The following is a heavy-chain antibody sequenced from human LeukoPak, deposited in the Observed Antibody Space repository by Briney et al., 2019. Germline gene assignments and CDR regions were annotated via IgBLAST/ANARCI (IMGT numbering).Heavy chain of an antibody. J-gene: IGHJ4*02. CDR3: AKSGCSSTSCYVNC. Sequence: GGSLRLSCAASGFTFGEYAMHWVRQAPGKGLEWVSGTSSNSGSITYGDSVKGRFTISRDNAKNSLYLQMNSLRAEDTALYYCAKSGCSSTSCYVNCWGQGTLVTVSS. CDR1: GFTFGEYA. CDR2: TSSNSGSI. V-gene: IGHV3-9*01. D-gene: IGHD2-2*01.